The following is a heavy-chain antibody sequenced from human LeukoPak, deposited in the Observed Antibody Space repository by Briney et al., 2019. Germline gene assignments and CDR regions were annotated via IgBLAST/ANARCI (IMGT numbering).Heavy chain of an antibody. D-gene: IGHD3-3*01. CDR1: GYTFTSYD. V-gene: IGHV1-18*01. J-gene: IGHJ5*02. Sequence: ASVKVSCKASGYTFTSYDINWVRQATGQGLEWMGWISAYNGNTNYAQKLQGRVTMTTDTSTSTAYMELRSLRSDDTAVYYCARDRSVGLRFLGEEFDPWGQGTLVTVSS. CDR2: ISAYNGNT. CDR3: ARDRSVGLRFLGEEFDP.